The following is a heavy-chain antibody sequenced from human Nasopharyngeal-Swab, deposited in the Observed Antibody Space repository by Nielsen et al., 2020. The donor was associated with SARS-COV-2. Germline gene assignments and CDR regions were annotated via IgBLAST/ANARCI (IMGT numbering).Heavy chain of an antibody. CDR1: GVIFSKYW. Sequence: GGYLRLSCVASGVIFSKYWMHWVRQAPGKGLVGVSRVNQDGSRTDYAESVRGRCTISRDNAKNTRYLQMNSLRVEDTAVYYCVKHQGSSSDQWGQGTLVTVSS. V-gene: IGHV3-74*01. CDR2: VNQDGSRT. CDR3: VKHQGSSSDQ. J-gene: IGHJ4*02.